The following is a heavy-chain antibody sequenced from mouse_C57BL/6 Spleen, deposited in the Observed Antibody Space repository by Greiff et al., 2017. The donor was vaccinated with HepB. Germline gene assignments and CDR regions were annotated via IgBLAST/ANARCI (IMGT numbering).Heavy chain of an antibody. CDR3: ARDASYGVFAY. V-gene: IGHV7-1*01. D-gene: IGHD1-1*01. CDR2: SRNKANDYTT. CDR1: GFTFSDFY. J-gene: IGHJ3*01. Sequence: EVQRVESGGGLVQSGRSLRLSCATSGFTFSDFYMEWVRQAPGKGLEWIAASRNKANDYTTEYSASVKGRFIVTRDTSQSILFLQMNALRAEDTAIYYCARDASYGVFAYWGQGTLVTVSA.